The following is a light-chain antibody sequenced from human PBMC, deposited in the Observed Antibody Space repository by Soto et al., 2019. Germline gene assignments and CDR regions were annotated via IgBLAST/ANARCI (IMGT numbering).Light chain of an antibody. Sequence: QSVLTQPASVSGAPGQSSTISGTGTSNDVGGYNYVSWYQQQPGKAPKLIIYEFSHRPSWISNRFSGSKSGNTASLTISGLHVEDEADYYCSSPSATSPYVFGTGTKVTVL. CDR1: SNDVGGYNY. CDR3: SSPSATSPYV. J-gene: IGLJ1*01. V-gene: IGLV2-14*01. CDR2: EFS.